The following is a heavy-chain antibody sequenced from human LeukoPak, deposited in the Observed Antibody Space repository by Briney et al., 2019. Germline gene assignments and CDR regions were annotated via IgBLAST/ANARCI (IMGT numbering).Heavy chain of an antibody. CDR1: GFTFSDYY. J-gene: IGHJ3*02. D-gene: IGHD6-19*01. CDR3: AGYSSGWFGAFHI. Sequence: KAGGSLRLXCAASGFTFSDYYMNWIRQAPGKGLEWISYISSSGGTIYYADSVKGRFTISRDNAKNSLYLQMNSLRAEDTAVYYCAGYSSGWFGAFHIWGQGTMVTVSS. CDR2: ISSSGGTI. V-gene: IGHV3-11*04.